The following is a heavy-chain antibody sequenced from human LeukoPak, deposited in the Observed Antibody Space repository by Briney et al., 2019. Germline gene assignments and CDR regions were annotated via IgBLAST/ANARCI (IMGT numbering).Heavy chain of an antibody. J-gene: IGHJ4*02. D-gene: IGHD3-9*01. CDR1: GYTFTSYY. Sequence: GASVKVSCKASGYTFTSYYMHWVRQAPGQGLEWMGIINPSGGSTSYAQKFQGRVTMTRDMSTSTVYMELSSLRSEDTAVYYCARGLGSYYDILTGYPTFDYWGQGTLVTVSS. CDR2: INPSGGST. V-gene: IGHV1-46*01. CDR3: ARGLGSYYDILTGYPTFDY.